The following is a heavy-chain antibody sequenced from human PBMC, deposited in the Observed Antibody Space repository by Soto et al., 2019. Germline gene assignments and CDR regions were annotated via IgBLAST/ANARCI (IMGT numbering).Heavy chain of an antibody. Sequence: GGSLRLSCAASGFSVSSKYMTWVRQAPAKGLEWVSLTYSGGVSYYADSVKGRFTISRDDSKNTLYLQMSGLRAEDTAVYYCARPIAGAGLPFDYWGQGTLVTVSS. V-gene: IGHV3-53*01. CDR1: GFSVSSKY. CDR3: ARPIAGAGLPFDY. D-gene: IGHD6-13*01. CDR2: TYSGGVS. J-gene: IGHJ4*02.